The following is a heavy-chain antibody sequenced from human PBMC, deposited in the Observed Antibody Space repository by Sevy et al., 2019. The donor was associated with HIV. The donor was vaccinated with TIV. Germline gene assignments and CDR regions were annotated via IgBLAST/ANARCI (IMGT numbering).Heavy chain of an antibody. J-gene: IGHJ6*02. D-gene: IGHD3-22*01. V-gene: IGHV3-7*01. CDR2: IKQDGSEK. CDR1: GFTFSSYW. CDR3: ARDKYYDSSGYYLGLSFDYYYGMDV. Sequence: GGSLRLSCAASGFTFSSYWMSWVRQAPGKGLEWVANIKQDGSEKYYVDSVKGRFTISRDNAKNSLYLQMNSLRAEDTAVYYCARDKYYDSSGYYLGLSFDYYYGMDVSCQGTTVTVSS.